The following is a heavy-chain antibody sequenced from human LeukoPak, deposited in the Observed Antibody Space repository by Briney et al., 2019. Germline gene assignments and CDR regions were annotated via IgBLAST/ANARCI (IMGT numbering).Heavy chain of an antibody. D-gene: IGHD1-26*01. Sequence: GGSLRLSCAASGFTFSDYYMSWIRQAPGKGLEWVSYISSSGSTIYYADSVKGRFTISRDNAKNSLYLQMNSLRAEDTAVYYCARAVGATTRRPMDVWGQGTTVTVSS. V-gene: IGHV3-11*01. CDR3: ARAVGATTRRPMDV. CDR1: GFTFSDYY. CDR2: ISSSGSTI. J-gene: IGHJ6*02.